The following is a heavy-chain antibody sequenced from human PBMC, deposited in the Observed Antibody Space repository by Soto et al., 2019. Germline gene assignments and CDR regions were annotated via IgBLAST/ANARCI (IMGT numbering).Heavy chain of an antibody. CDR3: ARELSWNYVGYYYGMDV. V-gene: IGHV3-30-3*01. D-gene: IGHD1-7*01. CDR2: ISYDGSNK. CDR1: GFTFSSYA. Sequence: QVQLVESGGGVVQPGRSLRLSCAASGFTFSSYAMHWVRQAPGKGLEWVAVISYDGSNKYYADSVKGRFTISRDNSKNTLDLQMNSRRAEDTAVYYCARELSWNYVGYYYGMDVWGQGTTVTVSS. J-gene: IGHJ6*02.